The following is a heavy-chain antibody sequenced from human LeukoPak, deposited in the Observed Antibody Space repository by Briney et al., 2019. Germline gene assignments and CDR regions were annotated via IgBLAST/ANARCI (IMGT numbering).Heavy chain of an antibody. D-gene: IGHD6-6*01. CDR2: INTDGSST. V-gene: IGHV3-74*01. Sequence: RSGGSLRLCCAASGFTFSIYWMHWVRQGPGKGLVWVSRINTDGSSTTYADSVKGRFTISRDNAKNTLYLQMNSLSAEDTAVYYCARGYSSSYRIDYWGQGTLVTVSS. CDR1: GFTFSIYW. J-gene: IGHJ4*02. CDR3: ARGYSSSYRIDY.